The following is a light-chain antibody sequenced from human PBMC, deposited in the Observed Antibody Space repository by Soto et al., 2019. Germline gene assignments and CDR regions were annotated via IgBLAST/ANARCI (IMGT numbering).Light chain of an antibody. CDR2: GAS. CDR3: QQYDSSPVT. V-gene: IGKV3-20*01. J-gene: IGKJ1*01. Sequence: EIVLTQSPGTLSLSPGERAALSCRASQSVSSSYLAWYQQKPGHAPRLLIYGASSRATGIPDRFSGSGSWTDVTLTISRLEPEDFAVYYCQQYDSSPVTFGQGTKVEIK. CDR1: QSVSSSY.